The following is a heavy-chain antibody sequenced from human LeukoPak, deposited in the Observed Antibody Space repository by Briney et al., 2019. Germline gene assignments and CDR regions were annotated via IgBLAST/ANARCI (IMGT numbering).Heavy chain of an antibody. CDR3: ARTPFHYMDV. V-gene: IGHV4-34*01. CDR2: INHSGST. D-gene: IGHD2-15*01. Sequence: PSETLSLTCAVYGGSFSGYYWSWIRQPPGKGLEWIGEINHSGSTNYNPSLKSRVSISVDTSKNHFSLKVSSVTAADTAVYYCARTPFHYMDVWGKGTTVTVSS. CDR1: GGSFSGYY. J-gene: IGHJ6*03.